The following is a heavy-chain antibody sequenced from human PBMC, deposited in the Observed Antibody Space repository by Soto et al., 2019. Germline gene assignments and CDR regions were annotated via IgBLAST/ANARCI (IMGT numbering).Heavy chain of an antibody. J-gene: IGHJ4*02. V-gene: IGHV1-8*01. CDR2: MNPNSGSI. D-gene: IGHD2-21*02. CDR3: ARGHRGVVTPMDS. CDR1: GYTFTSFD. Sequence: GASVKVSCKASGYTFTSFDINWVRQATGQGLEWMGWMNPNSGSIGYAKKFQGRVTMTRNTSISTAYMELSSLRSEDTAVYYCARGHRGVVTPMDSWGQGTLVTVSS.